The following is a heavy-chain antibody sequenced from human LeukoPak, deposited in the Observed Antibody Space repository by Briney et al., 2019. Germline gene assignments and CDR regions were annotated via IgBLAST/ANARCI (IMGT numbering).Heavy chain of an antibody. CDR3: ASLDSSGSDAFDL. CDR2: ISGTSSVI. J-gene: IGHJ3*01. V-gene: IGHV3-48*01. Sequence: GGSLRLSCAASGFTFSSYGINWVRQAPGKGLEWVSYISGTSSVIYYSDSVKGRFTISRDNAKNSLYLEMNSLRAEDTAVYYCASLDSSGSDAFDLWGQGTMVTVSS. D-gene: IGHD3-22*01. CDR1: GFTFSSYG.